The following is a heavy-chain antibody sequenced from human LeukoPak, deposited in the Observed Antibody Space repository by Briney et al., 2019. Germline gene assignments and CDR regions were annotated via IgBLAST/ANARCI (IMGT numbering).Heavy chain of an antibody. Sequence: PSETLSLTCTVSGGSISSSSYYWGWIRQPPGKGLEWIGSIYYSGSTYYNPSLKSRVTISVDTSKNQFSLKLSSVTAADTAVYYCARLSFLEWFDYGYYFDYWGQGTLVTVSA. J-gene: IGHJ4*02. CDR3: ARLSFLEWFDYGYYFDY. V-gene: IGHV4-39*07. CDR1: GGSISSSSYY. D-gene: IGHD3-3*02. CDR2: IYYSGST.